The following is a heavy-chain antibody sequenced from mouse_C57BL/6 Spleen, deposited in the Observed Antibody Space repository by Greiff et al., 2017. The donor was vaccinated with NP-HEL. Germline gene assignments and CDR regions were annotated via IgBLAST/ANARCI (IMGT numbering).Heavy chain of an antibody. J-gene: IGHJ2*01. V-gene: IGHV3-6*01. Sequence: VQLKESGPGLVKPSQSLSLTCSVTGYSITSGYYWNWIRQFPGNKLEWMGYISYDGSNNYNPSLKNRISITRDTSKNQFFLKLNSVTTEDTATYYCAREGLLRSPFDYWGQGTTLTVSS. CDR1: GYSITSGYY. CDR3: AREGLLRSPFDY. CDR2: ISYDGSN. D-gene: IGHD1-1*01.